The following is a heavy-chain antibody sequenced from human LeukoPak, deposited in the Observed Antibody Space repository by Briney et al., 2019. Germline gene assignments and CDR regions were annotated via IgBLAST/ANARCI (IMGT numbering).Heavy chain of an antibody. V-gene: IGHV4-39*01. CDR2: IYYSGST. CDR3: ARGNGGPYNWFDP. CDR1: GGSISSSSYY. D-gene: IGHD3-16*01. J-gene: IGHJ5*02. Sequence: SETLSLTCTVSGGSISSSSYYWGWIRQPPGKGLEWIGSIYYSGSTYYNPSLKSRVTISVDTSKDQFSLKLSSVTAADTAVYFCARGNGGPYNWFDPWGQGTLVTVSS.